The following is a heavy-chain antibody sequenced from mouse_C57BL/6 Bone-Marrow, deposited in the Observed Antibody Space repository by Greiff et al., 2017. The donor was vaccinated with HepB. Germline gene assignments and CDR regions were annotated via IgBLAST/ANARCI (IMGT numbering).Heavy chain of an antibody. CDR2: IWSGGST. CDR3: ARNFRRRDYAMDY. Sequence: VKVVESGPGLVQPSQSLSITCTVSGFSLTSYGVHWVRQSPGKGLEWLGVIWSGGSTDYNAAFISRLSISKDNSKSQVFFKMNSLQADDTAIYYCARNFRRRDYAMDYWGQGTSVTVSS. V-gene: IGHV2-2*01. CDR1: GFSLTSYG. J-gene: IGHJ4*01.